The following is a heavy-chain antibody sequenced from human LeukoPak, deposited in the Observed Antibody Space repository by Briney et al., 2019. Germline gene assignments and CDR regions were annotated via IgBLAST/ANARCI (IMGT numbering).Heavy chain of an antibody. CDR1: GGSLSSYY. J-gene: IGHJ3*02. V-gene: IGHV4-4*07. Sequence: SETLSLTCTVSGGSLSSYYWSWIRQPAGKGLEWIGRIYTSGSTNYNPSLKSRVTMSVDTSKNQFSLKLSSVTAADTAVYYCARAGIKMIVVVNGSFDIWGQGTMVTVSS. CDR2: IYTSGST. D-gene: IGHD3-22*01. CDR3: ARAGIKMIVVVNGSFDI.